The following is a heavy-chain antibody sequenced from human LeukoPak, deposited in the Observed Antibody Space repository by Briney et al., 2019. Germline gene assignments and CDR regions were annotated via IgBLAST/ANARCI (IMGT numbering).Heavy chain of an antibody. CDR3: ARGLGRPSSSSIWANYYYYYMDV. V-gene: IGHV4-34*01. D-gene: IGHD6-6*01. J-gene: IGHJ6*03. CDR1: GGSFSGYY. CDR2: INPSGST. Sequence: SETLSLTCAVYGGSFSGYYWSWIRQPPGKGLEWIGEINPSGSTNYNPSLKSRVTISVETSKNQFSLKLSSVTAADTAVYYCARGLGRPSSSSIWANYYYYYMDVWGKGTTVTVSS.